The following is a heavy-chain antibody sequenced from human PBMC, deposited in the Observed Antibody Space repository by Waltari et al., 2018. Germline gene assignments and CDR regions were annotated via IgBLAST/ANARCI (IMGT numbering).Heavy chain of an antibody. Sequence: QVQLVQSGAEAKKPGSSVRVSCRASGGTFTSDSVNWVRQAPGQGLEWMGRIMPYISETKYAVKFQGRITITADQSTGTVYMEVRSLRSDDTAVYYCAGGDGGYYYHKMDVWGQGTTVTVSS. CDR3: AGGDGGYYYHKMDV. J-gene: IGHJ6*02. CDR2: IMPYISET. V-gene: IGHV1-69*02. CDR1: GGTFTSDS. D-gene: IGHD3-22*01.